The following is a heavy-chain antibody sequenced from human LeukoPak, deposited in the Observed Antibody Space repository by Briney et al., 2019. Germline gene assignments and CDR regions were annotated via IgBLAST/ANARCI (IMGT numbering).Heavy chain of an antibody. V-gene: IGHV4-59*08. CDR3: ARHGGSYYFDF. D-gene: IGHD3-10*01. CDR1: GGSVSNYY. J-gene: IGHJ4*02. Sequence: SETLSLTCSVSGGSVSNYYWSWIRQPPGKGLEWIGYVYYTGSTNYNPSLKSRVTMFEDKSKNQFSLRLYSVTVADTAVYYCARHGGSYYFDFWGQGTLVTVSS. CDR2: VYYTGST.